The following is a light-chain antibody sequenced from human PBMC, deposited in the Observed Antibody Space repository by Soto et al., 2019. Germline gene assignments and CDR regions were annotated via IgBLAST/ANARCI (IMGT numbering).Light chain of an antibody. CDR3: QQYNSYSPT. Sequence: IQMTQSPSSLSASVGERVTITCRASQSVSSWFAWYQQKPGKAPKLLIYDASSLESGVPSRFSGSGSGTEFTLTISSLQPDDFATYYCQQYNSYSPTFGQGTKVDIK. J-gene: IGKJ1*01. CDR1: QSVSSW. V-gene: IGKV1-5*01. CDR2: DAS.